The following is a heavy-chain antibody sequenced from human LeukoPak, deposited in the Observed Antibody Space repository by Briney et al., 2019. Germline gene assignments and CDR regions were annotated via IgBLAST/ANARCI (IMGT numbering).Heavy chain of an antibody. CDR2: ISYDGSNK. D-gene: IGHD2-15*01. Sequence: GGSLRLSCAASGFTFSSYAMHWVRQAPGKGLEWVAVISYDGSNKYYADSVKGRFTISRDNSKNTLYLQMNSLRAEDTAVYYCTRVHGGYPFDYWGQGTLVTVSS. CDR1: GFTFSSYA. CDR3: TRVHGGYPFDY. V-gene: IGHV3-30*04. J-gene: IGHJ4*02.